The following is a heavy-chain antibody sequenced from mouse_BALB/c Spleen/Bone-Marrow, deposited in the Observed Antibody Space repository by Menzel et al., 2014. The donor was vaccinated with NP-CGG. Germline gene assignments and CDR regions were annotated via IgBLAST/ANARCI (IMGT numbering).Heavy chain of an antibody. CDR2: IDPENGDT. V-gene: IGHV14-4*02. J-gene: IGHJ2*01. Sequence: VQLQQSGAELVRSGASVKLSCTASGFNIKDYYMHWVKQRPEQGLEWIGWIDPENGDTEYGPKFQGKATMTADTSSNTAYLQLSSLTSEDTAVYYCNAHITTVSYWGQGTTLTVSS. D-gene: IGHD1-1*01. CDR3: NAHITTVSY. CDR1: GFNIKDYY.